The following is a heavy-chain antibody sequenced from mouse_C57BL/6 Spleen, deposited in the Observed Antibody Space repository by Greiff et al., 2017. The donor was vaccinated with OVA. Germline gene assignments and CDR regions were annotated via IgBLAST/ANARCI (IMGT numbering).Heavy chain of an antibody. Sequence: EVMLVESGGDLVKPGGSLKLSCAASGFTFSSYGMSWVRQTPDKRLEWVATISSGGSYTYYPDSVKGRFTISRDNAKNTLYLQMSSLKSEDTAMSYCASTTVVATDWFAYWAKGLWSLSLQ. D-gene: IGHD1-1*01. J-gene: IGHJ3*01. CDR2: ISSGGSYT. CDR3: ASTTVVATDWFAY. V-gene: IGHV5-6*01. CDR1: GFTFSSYG.